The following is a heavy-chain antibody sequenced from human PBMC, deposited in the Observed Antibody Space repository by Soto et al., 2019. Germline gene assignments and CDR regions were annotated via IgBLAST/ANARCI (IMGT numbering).Heavy chain of an antibody. CDR1: GFSLTTGKMG. CDR2: IFSDNER. J-gene: IGHJ6*02. V-gene: IGHV2-26*01. CDR3: ARMKVDSYQFYYAMDV. D-gene: IGHD3-9*01. Sequence: QVTLKESGPALVKPTETLTLTRTVSGFSLTTGKMGVSWIRQPPGKALEWLAHIFSDNERSYSTSLQGRLTISKDTSGSQVVLSMTNVDPVDTATYYCARMKVDSYQFYYAMDVWGQGTTVTVSS.